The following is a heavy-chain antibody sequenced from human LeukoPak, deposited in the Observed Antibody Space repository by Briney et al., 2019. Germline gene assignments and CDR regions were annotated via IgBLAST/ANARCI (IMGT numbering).Heavy chain of an antibody. CDR2: MNPNSGNA. V-gene: IGHV1-8*02. J-gene: IGHJ4*02. Sequence: ASVTVSFTASGGTFGSYAISWVRQAPGQGLEWMGWMNPNSGNAGYAQRFQDRVTLTRDTSISTAFLELSSLRSEDTAVYFCARSRGLDSDYWGQGTLVTVSS. D-gene: IGHD3-10*01. CDR3: ARSRGLDSDY. CDR1: GGTFGSYA.